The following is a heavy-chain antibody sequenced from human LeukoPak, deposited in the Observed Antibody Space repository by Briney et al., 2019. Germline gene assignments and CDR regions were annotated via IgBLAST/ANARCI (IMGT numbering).Heavy chain of an antibody. D-gene: IGHD3-10*01. CDR3: ARGNGGVYGSGRWFDP. V-gene: IGHV4-38-2*01. J-gene: IGHJ5*02. CDR1: GYSTSSGYY. Sequence: SETLSLTCDVSGYSTSSGYYCGWIRQPPEKGLEWIGSIYHSGSTYYNPSLKSRVTISVDTSKNQFSLKLSSVTAADTAVYYCARGNGGVYGSGRWFDPWGQGTLVTVSS. CDR2: IYHSGST.